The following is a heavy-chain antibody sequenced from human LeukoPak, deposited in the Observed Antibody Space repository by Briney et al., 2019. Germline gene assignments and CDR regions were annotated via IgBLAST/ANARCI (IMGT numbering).Heavy chain of an antibody. CDR2: INAGNGNT. D-gene: IGHD3-9*01. CDR3: ARIGYDILTGYGGFDY. J-gene: IGHJ4*02. V-gene: IGHV1-3*01. CDR1: GYTFTSYA. Sequence: ASVKVSCKASGYTFTSYAMHWVRQAPGQRLEWMGWINAGNGNTKYSQKFQGGVTITRDTSASTAYMELSSLRSEDTAVYYCARIGYDILTGYGGFDYWGQGTLVTVSS.